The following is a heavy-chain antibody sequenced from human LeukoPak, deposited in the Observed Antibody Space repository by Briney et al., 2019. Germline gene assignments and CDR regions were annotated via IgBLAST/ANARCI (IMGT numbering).Heavy chain of an antibody. CDR3: ARGRMSFDY. J-gene: IGHJ4*02. V-gene: IGHV3-33*01. Sequence: GRSLRLSCAASGFTFSSYGMHWVRQAPGKGLEWVAVIWYDGSNKYYADSVKGRFTISRDNAKNSLYLQMNSLRAEDTAVYYCARGRMSFDYWGQGTLVTVSS. CDR2: IWYDGSNK. CDR1: GFTFSSYG.